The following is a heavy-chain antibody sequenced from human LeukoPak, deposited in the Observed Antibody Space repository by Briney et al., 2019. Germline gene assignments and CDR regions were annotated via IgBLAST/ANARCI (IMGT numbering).Heavy chain of an antibody. D-gene: IGHD2-21*02. Sequence: SETLSLTCTVSGGSISSSSYYWSWIRQPAGKGLEWIGRIYTSGSTNYNPSLKSRVTISVDTSKNQFSLKLSSVTAADTAVYYCARERRVTALYYYYMDVWGKGTTVTISS. CDR2: IYTSGST. CDR1: GGSISSSSYY. J-gene: IGHJ6*03. CDR3: ARERRVTALYYYYMDV. V-gene: IGHV4-61*02.